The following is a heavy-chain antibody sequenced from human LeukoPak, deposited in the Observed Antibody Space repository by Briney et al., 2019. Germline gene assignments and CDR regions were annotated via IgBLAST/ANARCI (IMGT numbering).Heavy chain of an antibody. CDR3: ARDLGLRYFDWLDY. CDR2: INHSGST. V-gene: IGHV4-34*01. D-gene: IGHD3-9*01. Sequence: GSLRLSCAASGFTFNNYGMSWVRQPPGKGLEWIGEINHSGSTNYNPSLKSRVTISVDTSKNQFSLKLSSVTAADTAVYYCARDLGLRYFDWLDYWGQGTLVTVSS. J-gene: IGHJ4*02. CDR1: GFTFNNYG.